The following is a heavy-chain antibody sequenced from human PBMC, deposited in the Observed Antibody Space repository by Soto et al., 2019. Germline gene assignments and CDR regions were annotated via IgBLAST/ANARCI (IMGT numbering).Heavy chain of an antibody. CDR1: GFTFSSYA. D-gene: IGHD3-22*01. CDR2: TSHDGSNK. J-gene: IGHJ4*02. V-gene: IGHV3-30-3*01. Sequence: PVGSLRLSCAASGFTFSSYAMHWVRQAPGKGLEWVAVTSHDGSNKYYADSVKGRFTISRDNSKNTLYLQMNSLRAEDTAVYYCARDLSGYYYFDYWGQGTLVTVSS. CDR3: ARDLSGYYYFDY.